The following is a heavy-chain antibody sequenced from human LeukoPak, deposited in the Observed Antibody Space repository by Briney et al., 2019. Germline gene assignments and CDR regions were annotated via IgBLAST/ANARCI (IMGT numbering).Heavy chain of an antibody. D-gene: IGHD6-13*01. Sequence: PSQTLSLTCTVSGGSISSGDYYWSWIRQPPGKGLEWIGYIYYSGSTYYNPSLKSRVTISVDTSKNQFSLKLSSVTAADTAVYYCARGSAGYYYYMDVWGKGTTVTVSS. CDR2: IYYSGST. V-gene: IGHV4-30-4*08. J-gene: IGHJ6*03. CDR1: GGSISSGDYY. CDR3: ARGSAGYYYYMDV.